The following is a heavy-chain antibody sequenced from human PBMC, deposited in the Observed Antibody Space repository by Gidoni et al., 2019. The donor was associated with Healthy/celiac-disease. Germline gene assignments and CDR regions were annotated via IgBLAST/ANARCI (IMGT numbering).Heavy chain of an antibody. J-gene: IGHJ4*02. CDR1: GLTFSSYA. CDR3: ARSGYDSSGYYSLVY. Sequence: QVQLVESGGGVVQPGRSLRLSCAASGLTFSSYAMHWVRQAPGKGLEWVAVISYDGSNKYYADSVKGRFTISRDNSKNTLYLQMNSLRAEDTAVYYCARSGYDSSGYYSLVYWGQGTLVTVSS. D-gene: IGHD3-22*01. V-gene: IGHV3-30-3*01. CDR2: ISYDGSNK.